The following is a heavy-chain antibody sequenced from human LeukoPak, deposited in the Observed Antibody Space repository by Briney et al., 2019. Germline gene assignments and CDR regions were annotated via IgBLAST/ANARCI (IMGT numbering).Heavy chain of an antibody. CDR3: AREGVVIAPGAFDI. V-gene: IGHV3-74*01. J-gene: IGHJ3*02. CDR1: GFTFSSYW. D-gene: IGHD3-22*01. CDR2: INSDGSST. Sequence: GGSLRLSCAASGFTFSSYWMHWVRQAPGKGLVWVSRINSDGSSTSYADSVKGRFTISRDNAKNTLYLQMNSLRAEDTAVYYCAREGVVIAPGAFDIWGQGTMVTVSS.